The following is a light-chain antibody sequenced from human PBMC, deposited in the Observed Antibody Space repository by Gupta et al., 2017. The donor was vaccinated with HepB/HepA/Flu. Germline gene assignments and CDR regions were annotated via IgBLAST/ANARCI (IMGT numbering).Light chain of an antibody. J-gene: IGKJ4*01. Sequence: EIVLTQSPATLSLSPGERATLSCGASQSVSRSYLAWYQQKPGLAPRLLIYDASSRATGIPDRFSGSGSGTDFTLTISRLEPEDFAVYYCHQDSNSPLTFGGGTKVEIK. V-gene: IGKV3D-20*01. CDR3: HQDSNSPLT. CDR1: QSVSRSY. CDR2: DAS.